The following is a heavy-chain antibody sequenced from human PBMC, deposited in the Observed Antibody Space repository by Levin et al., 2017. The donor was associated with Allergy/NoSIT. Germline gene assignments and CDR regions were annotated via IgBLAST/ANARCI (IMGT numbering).Heavy chain of an antibody. CDR3: AKGGSFDS. J-gene: IGHJ4*02. D-gene: IGHD3-16*01. CDR1: GIPFRDFG. Sequence: LSLTCAVSGIPFRDFGYHWVRRAPGKGLEWLTLSSNDGNNQFYADSVKGRLTVSRDNSKNTVILQMNALRPDDSAVYYCAKGGSFDSWGQGTLVTVSS. CDR2: SSNDGNNQ. V-gene: IGHV3-30*18.